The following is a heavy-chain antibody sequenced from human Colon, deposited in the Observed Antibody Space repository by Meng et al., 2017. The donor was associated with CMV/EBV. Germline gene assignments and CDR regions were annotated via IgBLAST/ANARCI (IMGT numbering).Heavy chain of an antibody. V-gene: IGHV4-59*01. CDR3: ARVDYSGNYDY. J-gene: IGHJ4*02. CDR2: IYYSGST. Sequence: SETLSLTCSVSGGSISSYSWSWIRQPPGKGLEWIGYIYYSGSTNYSPSLKSRVTISVDTSKNHFSLNLTSVTAADTAVYYCARVDYSGNYDYWGQGTLVTVSS. D-gene: IGHD4/OR15-4a*01. CDR1: GGSISSYS.